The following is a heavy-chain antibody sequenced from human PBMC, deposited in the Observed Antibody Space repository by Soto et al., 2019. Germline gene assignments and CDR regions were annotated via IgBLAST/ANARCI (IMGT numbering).Heavy chain of an antibody. CDR3: ARGEQWVDV. Sequence: GGSLRLSCAASGFTFSSYAMHWVRQAPGKGLEWVAVISYDGSNKYYADSVKGRFTISRDNSKNTLYLQMNSLRAEDTAVYYCARGEQWVDVWGQGTTVTVSS. D-gene: IGHD6-19*01. CDR1: GFTFSSYA. J-gene: IGHJ6*02. CDR2: ISYDGSNK. V-gene: IGHV3-30-3*01.